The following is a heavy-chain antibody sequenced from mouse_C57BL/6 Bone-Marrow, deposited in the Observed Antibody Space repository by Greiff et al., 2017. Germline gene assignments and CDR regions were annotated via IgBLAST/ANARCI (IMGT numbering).Heavy chain of an antibody. V-gene: IGHV1-52*01. CDR1: GYTFTSYW. J-gene: IGHJ3*01. D-gene: IGHD3-3*01. Sequence: QVPLQQPGAGLVRPGASVKLSCKASGYTFTSYWVHWVKQRPLQGLEWIGKIDPSYSETNYNQKFKDKATLTVDKSSSTAYMQLSSLTSEDSAVYYCAIGGFAYWGQGTLVTVSA. CDR2: IDPSYSET. CDR3: AIGGFAY.